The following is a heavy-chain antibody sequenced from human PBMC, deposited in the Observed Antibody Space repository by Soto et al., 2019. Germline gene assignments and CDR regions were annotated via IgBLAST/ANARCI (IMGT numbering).Heavy chain of an antibody. V-gene: IGHV3-23*01. J-gene: IGHJ3*02. CDR2: ISGGGAST. CDR1: GFPFSSYA. CDR3: AKDPGYYFGSGSYYDAFAI. D-gene: IGHD3-10*01. Sequence: ESGGGLAQPGGSLRLSCSASGFPFSSYAMSWVRQAPGKGLEWVSSISGGGASTEYADSVKGRFTISRDTSKNMVYLQMNNLRADDTAVYYCAKDPGYYFGSGSYYDAFAIWGQGTTVTVSS.